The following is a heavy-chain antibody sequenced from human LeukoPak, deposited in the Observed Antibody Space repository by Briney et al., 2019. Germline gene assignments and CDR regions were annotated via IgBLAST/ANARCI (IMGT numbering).Heavy chain of an antibody. V-gene: IGHV3-7*01. Sequence: GGSLRLSCAASGFTFSSYWMSWVRQAPGKGLEWVANIKQDGSEKYYVDSVKGRFTISRDNAKNSLYLQMNSLRAEDTAVYYCAKDLSGSYTSFDYWGQGTLVTVSS. CDR1: GFTFSSYW. J-gene: IGHJ4*02. D-gene: IGHD1-26*01. CDR2: IKQDGSEK. CDR3: AKDLSGSYTSFDY.